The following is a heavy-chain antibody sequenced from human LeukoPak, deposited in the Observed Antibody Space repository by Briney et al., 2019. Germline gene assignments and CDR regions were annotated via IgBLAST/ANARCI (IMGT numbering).Heavy chain of an antibody. CDR1: GGSISSYY. V-gene: IGHV4-59*01. Sequence: PSETLSLTCTVSGGSISSYYWSWIRQPPGKGLEWIGNIYYSVSTNYNPSLKSRVTISVVTSKTQFSLKLSSVTAADTAMYYCAREPPPRTSGQGSPVTVSS. CDR2: IYYSVST. J-gene: IGHJ5*02. CDR3: AREPPPRT.